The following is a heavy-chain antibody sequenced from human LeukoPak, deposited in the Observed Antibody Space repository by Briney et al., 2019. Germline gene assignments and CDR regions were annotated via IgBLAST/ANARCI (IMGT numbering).Heavy chain of an antibody. CDR2: IYYSGST. D-gene: IGHD6-19*01. J-gene: IGHJ4*02. CDR3: ARGTSGWAPSCDY. CDR1: GGSISSYY. V-gene: IGHV4-59*01. Sequence: PSETLSLTCTVSGGSISSYYWSWIRQPPGKGLEWIGYIYYSGSTNYNPSLKSRVTISVDTSKNQFSLKLSSVTAADTAVYYCARGTSGWAPSCDYWGQGTLVTVSS.